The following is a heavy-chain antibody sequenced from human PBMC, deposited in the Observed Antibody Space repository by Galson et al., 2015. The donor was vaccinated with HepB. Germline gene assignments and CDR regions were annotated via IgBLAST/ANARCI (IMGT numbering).Heavy chain of an antibody. Sequence: SLRLSCAASGFTFSSYSMNWVRQAPGKGLEWVSYISSSSSTIYYADSVKGRFTISRDNAKNSLYLQMNSLRAEDTAVYYCARANSENNWDYPEYVQEYYFDYWGQGTLVTVSS. CDR1: GFTFSSYS. V-gene: IGHV3-48*01. CDR2: ISSSSSTI. CDR3: ARANSENNWDYPEYVQEYYFDY. D-gene: IGHD1-7*01. J-gene: IGHJ4*02.